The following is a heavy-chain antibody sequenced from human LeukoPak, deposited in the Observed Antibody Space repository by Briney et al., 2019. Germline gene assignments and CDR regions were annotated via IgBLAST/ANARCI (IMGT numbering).Heavy chain of an antibody. D-gene: IGHD1-26*01. CDR1: GFTFSSYW. J-gene: IGHJ3*02. CDR3: AKIEGAMDVSAFDI. V-gene: IGHV3-7*01. CDR2: IKQDGSEK. Sequence: GGSLRLSCAASGFTFSSYWMSWVRQAPGKGLEWVANIKQDGSEKYYVDSVKGRFTISRDNAKNSLYLQMNSLRAEDTAVYYCAKIEGAMDVSAFDIWGQGTMVTVSS.